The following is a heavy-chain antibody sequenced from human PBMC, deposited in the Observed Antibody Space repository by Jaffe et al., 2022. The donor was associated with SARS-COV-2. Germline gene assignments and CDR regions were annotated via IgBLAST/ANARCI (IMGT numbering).Heavy chain of an antibody. Sequence: EVQLVESGGGLVQPGGSLRLSCAASGFTFSSYEMNWVRQAPGKGLEWVSYISSSGSTIYYADSVKGRFTISRDNAKNSLYLQMNSLRAEDTAVYYCARGLAYCGGDCRYFDLWGRGTLVTVSS. J-gene: IGHJ2*01. V-gene: IGHV3-48*03. D-gene: IGHD2-21*02. CDR1: GFTFSSYE. CDR2: ISSSGSTI. CDR3: ARGLAYCGGDCRYFDL.